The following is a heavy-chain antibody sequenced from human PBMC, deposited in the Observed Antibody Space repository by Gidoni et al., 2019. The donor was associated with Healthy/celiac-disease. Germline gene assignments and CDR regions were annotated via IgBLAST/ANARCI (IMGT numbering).Heavy chain of an antibody. Sequence: QVQLQESGPGLVTPSGTLSLTCAVSGGSISSRNWWSWVRQPPGKGMEWIGEIYHSGSTNYNTSLKSRVTISVDKSKNQFSLKLSSVTAADTAVYYCATTSITMVRGNYYMDVWGKGTTVTVSS. D-gene: IGHD3-10*01. J-gene: IGHJ6*03. CDR3: ATTSITMVRGNYYMDV. CDR1: GGSISSRNW. V-gene: IGHV4-4*02. CDR2: IYHSGST.